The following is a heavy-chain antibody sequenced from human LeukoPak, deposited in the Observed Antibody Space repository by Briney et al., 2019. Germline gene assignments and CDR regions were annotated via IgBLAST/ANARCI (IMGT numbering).Heavy chain of an antibody. D-gene: IGHD4-17*01. CDR1: GFTFSNYA. V-gene: IGHV3-30-3*01. Sequence: PGGSLRLSCAASGFTFSNYAMHWVRQAPGKGLEWVAVISYDASNKYYADSVKGRFTISRDNSKNTLYLQMNSLRSEDTAVYYCARDDYGDYGSLDFWGQGTLVTVSS. CDR3: ARDDYGDYGSLDF. J-gene: IGHJ4*02. CDR2: ISYDASNK.